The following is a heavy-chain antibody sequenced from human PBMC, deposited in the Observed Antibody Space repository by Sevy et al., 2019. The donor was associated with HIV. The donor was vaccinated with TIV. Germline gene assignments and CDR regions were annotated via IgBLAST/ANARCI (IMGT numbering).Heavy chain of an antibody. D-gene: IGHD5-18*01. V-gene: IGHV1-24*01. J-gene: IGHJ4*02. CDR3: ASLGYSYGRYYFDY. CDR1: GYTLTELP. Sequence: ASVKVSCKVSGYTLTELPMHWVRQAPGKGLEWMGGFDPEDGETIYAQKFQGRVTMTEDTSTDTAYMELSSLRSEDTAVYYCASLGYSYGRYYFDYWGQGTLVTVSS. CDR2: FDPEDGET.